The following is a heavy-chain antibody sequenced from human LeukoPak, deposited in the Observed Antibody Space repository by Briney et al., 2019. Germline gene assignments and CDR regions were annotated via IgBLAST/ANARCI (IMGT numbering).Heavy chain of an antibody. CDR1: GYTFTSYG. CDR3: AREGSGYDLVGDAFDI. V-gene: IGHV1-18*01. J-gene: IGHJ3*02. Sequence: GASVKVSCKASGYTFTSYGISWVRQAPGQGLEWMGWISAYNGNTNYAQKLQGRVTMTTDTSTSTAYMELRSLRSVDTAVYYCAREGSGYDLVGDAFDIWGQGTMVTVSS. CDR2: ISAYNGNT. D-gene: IGHD5-12*01.